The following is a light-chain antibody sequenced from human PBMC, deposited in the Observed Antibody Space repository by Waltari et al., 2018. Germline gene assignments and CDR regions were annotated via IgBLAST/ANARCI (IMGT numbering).Light chain of an antibody. Sequence: QSALTQPASVSGSPGQSITISCTGTSSDVGNYNLVSWYQQYPSKAPKVMIYYDNRRPSGVSDRFSGSKSGNTASLTISGVQAEDEADYYCCSYAGSYTWVFGGGTKLTVL. J-gene: IGLJ3*02. V-gene: IGLV2-23*01. CDR1: SSDVGNYNL. CDR2: YDN. CDR3: CSYAGSYTWV.